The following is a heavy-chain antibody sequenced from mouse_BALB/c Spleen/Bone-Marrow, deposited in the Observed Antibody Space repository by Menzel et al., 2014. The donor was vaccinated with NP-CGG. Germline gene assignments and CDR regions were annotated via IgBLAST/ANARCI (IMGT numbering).Heavy chain of an antibody. CDR1: GYTFTSYW. J-gene: IGHJ1*01. CDR2: INPSNGRT. CDR3: APYYYGSGYGFYWYFDV. Sequence: ESGAELVKPGASVKLSCKASGYTFTSYWMHWVKQRPGQGLEWIGEINPSNGRTNYNEKFKSKATLTVDKSSSTAYMQLSSLTSEDSAVYYCAPYYYGSGYGFYWYFDVWGAGTTVTVSS. V-gene: IGHV1S81*02. D-gene: IGHD1-1*01.